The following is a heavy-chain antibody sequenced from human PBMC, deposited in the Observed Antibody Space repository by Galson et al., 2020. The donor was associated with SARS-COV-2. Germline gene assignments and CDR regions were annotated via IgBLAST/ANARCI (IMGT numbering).Heavy chain of an antibody. D-gene: IGHD1-26*01. J-gene: IGHJ4*02. CDR2: VSGSGDRT. V-gene: IGHV3-23*01. CDR1: GFTYSTYA. CDR3: AKDRYFENSALREFDS. Sequence: GGSLRLSCSVSGFTYSTYAMSWVRQAPGKGLEWVSGVSGSGDRTYYADSVKGRFTISRDNSKNTLILEMNSLRVEDSALYYCAKDRYFENSALREFDSWGQGTQVTVSS.